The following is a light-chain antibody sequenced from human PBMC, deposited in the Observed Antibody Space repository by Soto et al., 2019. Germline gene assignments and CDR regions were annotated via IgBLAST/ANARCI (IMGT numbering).Light chain of an antibody. CDR2: EAS. Sequence: QSALTQPASVSGSPGQSITISCTGTSSDVGGYDVVSWYQQYPGKAPKLMIYEASQRPSGVSNRFSGSKSGNSASLTISGRRAEDEAQYYCCSFACSPTFWVFGGGTKLTVL. J-gene: IGLJ3*02. CDR1: SSDVGGYDV. CDR3: CSFACSPTFWV. V-gene: IGLV2-23*02.